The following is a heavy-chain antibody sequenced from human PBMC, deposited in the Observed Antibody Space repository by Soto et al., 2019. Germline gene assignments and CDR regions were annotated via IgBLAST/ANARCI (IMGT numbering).Heavy chain of an antibody. V-gene: IGHV3-11*04. D-gene: IGHD2-2*01. J-gene: IGHJ4*02. Sequence: GGSLRLSCAASGFTFSDYYMSWIRQAPGKGLEWVSYISSSGSTIYYADSVKGRFTISRDNAKNSLYLQMNSLRAVDTAVYYCARTRTPQCSSTSCFSCDYWGQGTLVTVSS. CDR3: ARTRTPQCSSTSCFSCDY. CDR1: GFTFSDYY. CDR2: ISSSGSTI.